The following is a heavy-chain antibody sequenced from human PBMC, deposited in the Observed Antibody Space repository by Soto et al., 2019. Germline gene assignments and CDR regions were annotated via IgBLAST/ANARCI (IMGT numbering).Heavy chain of an antibody. CDR3: ARDLGATVTR. CDR1: GYISTHN. J-gene: IGHJ4*02. Sequence: EVQLVESGGGLVQPGGSLRLSCVASGYISTHNMNWARQVPGKGMGWVSYIGSSGGPIYYAASVGGRFTASRDNARNSLYLQMDSLREEYTAVYYCARDLGATVTRWGQGTLVTVSS. V-gene: IGHV3-48*02. D-gene: IGHD4-17*01. CDR2: IGSSGGPI.